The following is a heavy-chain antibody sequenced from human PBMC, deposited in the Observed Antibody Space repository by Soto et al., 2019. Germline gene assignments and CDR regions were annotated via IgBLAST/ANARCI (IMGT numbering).Heavy chain of an antibody. Sequence: SETLSITCTVSGGSISSYYWSWIRQSPGKGLEWIGYIYYTGNTNYNPSLKSRVTISVDTSKNQFSLKLTSLTAADTAVYYCARARTSSAVDFDYWGQGTLVTAPQ. CDR3: ARARTSSAVDFDY. J-gene: IGHJ4*02. V-gene: IGHV4-59*01. CDR2: IYYTGNT. D-gene: IGHD6-19*01. CDR1: GGSISSYY.